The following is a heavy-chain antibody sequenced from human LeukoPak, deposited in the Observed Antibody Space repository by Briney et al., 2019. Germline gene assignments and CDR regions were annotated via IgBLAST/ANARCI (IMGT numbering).Heavy chain of an antibody. V-gene: IGHV4-31*03. CDR1: GGSISSGGYY. CDR3: ARGDSPHFDY. J-gene: IGHJ4*02. CDR2: IYYSGST. D-gene: IGHD3-22*01. Sequence: SQTLSLTCTVSGGSISSGGYYWSWIRQHPGKGLERIGYIYYSGSTYYNPSLKSRVTISVDTSKNQFSLKLSSVTAADTAVYYCARGDSPHFDYWGQGTLVTVSS.